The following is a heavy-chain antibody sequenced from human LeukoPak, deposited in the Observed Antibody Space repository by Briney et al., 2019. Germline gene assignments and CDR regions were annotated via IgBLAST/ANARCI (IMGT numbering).Heavy chain of an antibody. J-gene: IGHJ4*02. CDR2: IKQDGSEK. Sequence: GGFLRLSCAASGFTFSSYWMSWVRQAPGKGLEWVANIKQDGSEKYYVDSVKGRFTISRDNAKNSLYLQMNSLRAEDTAVYYCARDIDYYDSSGSGLADYWGQGTLVTVSS. D-gene: IGHD3-22*01. CDR3: ARDIDYYDSSGSGLADY. V-gene: IGHV3-7*01. CDR1: GFTFSSYW.